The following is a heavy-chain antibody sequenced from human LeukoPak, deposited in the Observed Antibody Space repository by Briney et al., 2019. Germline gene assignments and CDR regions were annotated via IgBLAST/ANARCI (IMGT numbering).Heavy chain of an antibody. D-gene: IGHD2/OR15-2a*01. V-gene: IGHV4-39*01. CDR3: ARLAYFKYYFDY. J-gene: IGHJ4*02. CDR1: GGSISSSSYY. CDR2: IYYSGST. Sequence: PSETLSLTCTVSGGSISSSSYYWGWIRQPPGKGLEWIGSIYYSGSTYYNPSLKSRVTISVDTSKNQFSLKLSSVTAVDTAVYYCARLAYFKYYFDYWGQGTLVTVSS.